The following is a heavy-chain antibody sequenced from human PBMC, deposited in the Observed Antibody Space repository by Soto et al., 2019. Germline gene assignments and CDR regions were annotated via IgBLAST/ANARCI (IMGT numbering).Heavy chain of an antibody. CDR1: GFTVSSNY. CDR2: IYSGGST. Sequence: PRGSLRLSCSASGFTVSSNYMSWVRQAPGKGLEWVSVIYSGGSTYYADSVKGRFTISRDNSKNTLYLQMNSLRAEDTAVYYGARYSYGSEYFQHWGQGTLVTVSS. J-gene: IGHJ1*01. D-gene: IGHD5-18*01. CDR3: ARYSYGSEYFQH. V-gene: IGHV3-53*01.